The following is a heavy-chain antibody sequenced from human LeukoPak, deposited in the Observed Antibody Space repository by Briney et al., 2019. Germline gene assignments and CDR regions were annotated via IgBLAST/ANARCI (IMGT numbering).Heavy chain of an antibody. CDR2: IIPIFGTA. CDR1: GGTFSSYA. J-gene: IGHJ6*02. D-gene: IGHD3-22*01. V-gene: IGHV1-69*13. Sequence: ASVKVSFKASGGTFSSYAISWVRQAPGQGLEWMGGIIPIFGTANYAQKFQGRVTITADESTSTAYMELSSLRSEDTAVYYCARSYYYDSSGYPLAGMDVWGQGTTVTVSS. CDR3: ARSYYYDSSGYPLAGMDV.